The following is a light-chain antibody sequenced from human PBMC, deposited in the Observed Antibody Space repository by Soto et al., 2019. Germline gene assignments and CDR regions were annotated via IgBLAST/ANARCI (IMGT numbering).Light chain of an antibody. CDR3: QQTYSFPPT. Sequence: DIQMTQSPSSLSASVGDRVTITCRASQSISSYLNWYQQKPGKAPNLLIYAASSLQSGVPSRFSGSGSGADFTLTISSLQPEDFATYYCQQTYSFPPTFGQGTKVEIK. CDR1: QSISSY. CDR2: AAS. J-gene: IGKJ1*01. V-gene: IGKV1-39*01.